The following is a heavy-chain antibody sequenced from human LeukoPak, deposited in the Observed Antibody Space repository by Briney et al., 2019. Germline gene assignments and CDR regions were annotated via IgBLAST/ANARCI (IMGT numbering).Heavy chain of an antibody. Sequence: GASVKVSCKASGYTFTSYGISWVRQAPGQGLEWMGWISAYNGNTNYAQKLQGRVTMTTDTSTSTAYMELRSLRSDDTAVYYCARVRGYYYDSSGYYSIWGQGTLVTVSS. D-gene: IGHD3-22*01. J-gene: IGHJ4*02. CDR3: ARVRGYYYDSSGYYSI. V-gene: IGHV1-18*01. CDR1: GYTFTSYG. CDR2: ISAYNGNT.